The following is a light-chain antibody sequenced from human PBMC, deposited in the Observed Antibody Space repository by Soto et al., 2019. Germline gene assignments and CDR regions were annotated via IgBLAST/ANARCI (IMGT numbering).Light chain of an antibody. CDR2: EVS. J-gene: IGKJ5*01. Sequence: DVVMTQTPLSLSVAAGQPASIXXKSXQSLLHITGETFLFWYLQKPGQSPQXXIDEVSPRVSGVPDRFSGSGSGTDFTLEISRVETDDVGIYYCMQSTQLPPTFGQGTRLEIK. CDR3: MQSTQLPPT. V-gene: IGKV2D-29*02. CDR1: QSLLHITGETF.